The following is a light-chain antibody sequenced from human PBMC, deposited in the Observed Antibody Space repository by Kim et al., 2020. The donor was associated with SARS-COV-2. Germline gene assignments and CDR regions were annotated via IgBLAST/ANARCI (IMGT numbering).Light chain of an antibody. Sequence: DIQMTQSPSSLSASVGDRVTITCRASQRIGNSLAWYQQKPGKVPNLLISGAFGLQPGVPSRFIGNGSGTAFTLTITSLRPEDVATYYCQKYNSAPWTFGQGTKVDIK. J-gene: IGKJ1*01. CDR1: QRIGNS. V-gene: IGKV1-27*01. CDR3: QKYNSAPWT. CDR2: GAF.